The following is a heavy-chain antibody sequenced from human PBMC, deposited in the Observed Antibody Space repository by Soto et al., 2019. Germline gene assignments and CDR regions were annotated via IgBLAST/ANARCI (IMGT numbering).Heavy chain of an antibody. D-gene: IGHD1-20*01. Sequence: SETLSLTCTVSGGSISSYYWSWIRQPPGKGLGWIGYIYHSGSTNYNPSLKSRVTISLDTSKNQFSLKLSSVTAADTAVYYCARDDYNFSIDYWGQGTLVTVSS. CDR3: ARDDYNFSIDY. V-gene: IGHV4-59*01. CDR2: IYHSGST. J-gene: IGHJ4*02. CDR1: GGSISSYY.